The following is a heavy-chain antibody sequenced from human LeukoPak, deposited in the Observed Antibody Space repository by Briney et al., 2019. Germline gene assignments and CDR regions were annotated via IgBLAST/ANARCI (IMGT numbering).Heavy chain of an antibody. CDR3: ARARRSSGRPDAFDI. CDR1: GGSISSYY. D-gene: IGHD6-25*01. J-gene: IGHJ3*02. CDR2: IDYSGST. Sequence: PSETLSLTCTVSGGSISSYYWSWIRQPPGQGLEWIGYIDYSGSTNYTPSLKSRVTISVDTSRNQFSLKLSPVTAADTAVYHCARARRSSGRPDAFDIWGQGTMVTVSS. V-gene: IGHV4-59*01.